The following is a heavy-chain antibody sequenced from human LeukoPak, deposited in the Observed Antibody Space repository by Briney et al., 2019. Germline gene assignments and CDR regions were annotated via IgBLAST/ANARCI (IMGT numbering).Heavy chain of an antibody. CDR2: IIPILGIA. J-gene: IGHJ6*02. CDR3: ARDILTGYASSYYYGMDV. V-gene: IGHV1-69*04. Sequence: SVKVSCKASGGTFSSYSISWVRQAPGQGLEWMGRIIPILGIANYAQKFQDRVTITADKSTSTAYMELSSLRSEDTAVYYCARDILTGYASSYYYGMDVWGQGTTVTVSS. D-gene: IGHD3-9*01. CDR1: GGTFSSYS.